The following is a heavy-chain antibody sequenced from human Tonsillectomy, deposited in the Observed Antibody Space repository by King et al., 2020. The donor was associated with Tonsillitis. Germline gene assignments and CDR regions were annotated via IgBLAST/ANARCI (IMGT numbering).Heavy chain of an antibody. CDR1: GGSISSGEYY. Sequence: VQLQESGPGLVKPSQTLSLTCTVSGGSISSGEYYWGWIRQPPGKGLGWSGYIENSGSSYYNTSLKSRITISVDMSKNQFSLKLSSVTAADTAVYYCARGDCYGSDSYYPYMDVWGKGTTVTVSS. CDR2: IENSGSS. V-gene: IGHV4-30-4*01. CDR3: ARGDCYGSDSYYPYMDV. D-gene: IGHD3-10*01. J-gene: IGHJ6*03.